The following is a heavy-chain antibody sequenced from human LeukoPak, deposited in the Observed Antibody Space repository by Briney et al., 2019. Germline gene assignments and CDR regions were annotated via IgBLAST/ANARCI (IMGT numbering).Heavy chain of an antibody. V-gene: IGHV4-59*08. D-gene: IGHD2-15*01. Sequence: SETLSLTCSVSGDSVTSSYWNWIRQSPRKGLGWIGYVSSDGTTNYNPSLRSRLIMSVDTAKNDISLNLTSVTAADTAIYYCARLDCLIEGCYNHWGRGTLVTVSS. CDR3: ARLDCLIEGCYNH. J-gene: IGHJ4*02. CDR2: VSSDGTT. CDR1: GDSVTSSY.